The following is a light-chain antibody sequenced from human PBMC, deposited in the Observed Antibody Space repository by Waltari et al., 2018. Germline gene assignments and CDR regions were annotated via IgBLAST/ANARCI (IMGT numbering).Light chain of an antibody. J-gene: IGLJ3*02. V-gene: IGLV3-25*03. CDR2: QDS. CDR3: QSSDISGPYGV. CDR1: ALPRDY. Sequence: YELTQPPSVSLSPGPTARITCSGDALPRDYFYLYLQRPGQAPVLVIYQDSERPSGIPERFSGSTSGTTSTLTISGVQAEDEGDYYCQSSDISGPYGVFGGGTKLTVL.